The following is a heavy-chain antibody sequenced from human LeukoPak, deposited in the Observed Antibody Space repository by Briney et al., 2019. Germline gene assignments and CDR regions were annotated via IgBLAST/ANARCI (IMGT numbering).Heavy chain of an antibody. Sequence: ASVKVSCKASGGTFSSYAISWVRQAPGQGLEWMGGIIPIFGTANYAQKFQGRATITADESTSTAYMELSSLRSEDTAVYYCAKSGGHCGSTSCYSAGDYWGQGTLVTVSS. V-gene: IGHV1-69*13. CDR2: IIPIFGTA. CDR3: AKSGGHCGSTSCYSAGDY. CDR1: GGTFSSYA. D-gene: IGHD2-2*02. J-gene: IGHJ4*02.